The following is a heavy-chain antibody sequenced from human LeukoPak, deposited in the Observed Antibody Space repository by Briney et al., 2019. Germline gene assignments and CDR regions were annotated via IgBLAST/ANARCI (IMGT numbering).Heavy chain of an antibody. CDR3: AREVVIPAAIMGGYYYYGMDV. CDR2: IIPIFGTA. J-gene: IGHJ6*02. V-gene: IGHV1-69*13. D-gene: IGHD2-2*02. Sequence: ASMKVSCKASGGTFSSYAISWVRQAPGQGLEWMGGIIPIFGTANYAQKFQGRVTITADESTSTAYMELSSLRSEDTAVYYCAREVVIPAAIMGGYYYYGMDVWGQGTTVTVSS. CDR1: GGTFSSYA.